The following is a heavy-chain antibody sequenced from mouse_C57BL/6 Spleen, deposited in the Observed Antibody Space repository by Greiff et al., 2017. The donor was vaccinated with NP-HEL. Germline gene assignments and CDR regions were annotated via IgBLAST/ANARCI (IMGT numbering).Heavy chain of an antibody. CDR3: ARHGNYFDY. CDR2: IGSGGSYT. Sequence: EVKVVESGGDLVKPGGSLKLSCAASGFTFSSYGMSWVRQTPDKRLEWVATIGSGGSYTYYPDSVKGRFTISRDNAKNTLYLQMSSLKSEDTAMYYCARHGNYFDYWGQGTTLTVSS. CDR1: GFTFSSYG. D-gene: IGHD4-1*01. V-gene: IGHV5-6*01. J-gene: IGHJ2*01.